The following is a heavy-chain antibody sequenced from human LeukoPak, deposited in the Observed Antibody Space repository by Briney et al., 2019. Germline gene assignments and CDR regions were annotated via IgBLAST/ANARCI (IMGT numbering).Heavy chain of an antibody. J-gene: IGHJ5*02. CDR1: GFTFSSYG. CDR3: AKDSSYYYDSSGYYPRLDP. V-gene: IGHV3-30*02. Sequence: GGSLRLSCAASGFTFSSYGMHWVRQAPGKGLEWVAVIWYGGSNKYYADSVKGRFTISRDNSKNTLYLQMNSLRAEDTAVYYCAKDSSYYYDSSGYYPRLDPWGQGTLVTVSS. D-gene: IGHD3-22*01. CDR2: IWYGGSNK.